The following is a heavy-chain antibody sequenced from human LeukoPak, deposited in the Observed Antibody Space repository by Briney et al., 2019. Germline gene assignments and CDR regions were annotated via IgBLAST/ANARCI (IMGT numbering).Heavy chain of an antibody. D-gene: IGHD3-22*01. CDR1: RDTFSSYY. Sequence: ASVKVSCKASRDTFSSYYVHWVRQAPGQGLEWMGIMNPSGGSIRYAQKFQGRVTMTRDMSTSTVYMELSSLRSEDTAVYYCARGRHYYESSDYYYEGDGFDVWGQGTMVTVSS. V-gene: IGHV1-46*01. CDR2: MNPSGGSI. J-gene: IGHJ3*01. CDR3: ARGRHYYESSDYYYEGDGFDV.